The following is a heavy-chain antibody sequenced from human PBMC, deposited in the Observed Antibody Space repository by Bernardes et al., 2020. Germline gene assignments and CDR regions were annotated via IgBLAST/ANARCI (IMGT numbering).Heavy chain of an antibody. D-gene: IGHD5-12*01. CDR1: GFTYSGSA. CDR2: IRSKANSYAT. Sequence: GGSLRLSCAASGFTYSGSAMHWVRQASGKGLEWVGRIRSKANSYATAYAASVKGRFTISRDDSKNTAYLQMNSLKTEDTAVYYCTRLRGYSGYETYNWVDPGGQGTLVTVSS. J-gene: IGHJ5*02. CDR3: TRLRGYSGYETYNWVDP. V-gene: IGHV3-73*01.